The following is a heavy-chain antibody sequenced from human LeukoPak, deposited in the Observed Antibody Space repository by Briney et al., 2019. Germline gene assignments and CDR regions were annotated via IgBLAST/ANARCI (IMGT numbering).Heavy chain of an antibody. CDR1: GGSISSSSYY. CDR2: IYYSGST. CDR3: ARAAHHGATTY. J-gene: IGHJ4*02. V-gene: IGHV4-39*07. Sequence: SETLSLTCTVSGGSISSSSYYWGWIRQPPGKGLEWIGSIYYSGSTYYNPSLKSRVTISVDTSKNQFSLKLSSVTAADTAVYYCARAAHHGATTYWGQGTLVTVSS. D-gene: IGHD5-12*01.